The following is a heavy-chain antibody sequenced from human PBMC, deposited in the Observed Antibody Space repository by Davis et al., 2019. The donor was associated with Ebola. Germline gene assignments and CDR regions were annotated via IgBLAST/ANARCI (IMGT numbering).Heavy chain of an antibody. V-gene: IGHV3-21*01. Sequence: PGGSLRLSCAASGFTFSSYNMNWVRQAPGKGLEWVSSISSSSSYIYYADSLKGRFTISRDNAKNSLYLQMNSLRAEDAAVYYCAKDHGSTVLGLGDYWGQGTLVTVSS. J-gene: IGHJ4*02. D-gene: IGHD3-16*01. CDR3: AKDHGSTVLGLGDY. CDR1: GFTFSSYN. CDR2: ISSSSSYI.